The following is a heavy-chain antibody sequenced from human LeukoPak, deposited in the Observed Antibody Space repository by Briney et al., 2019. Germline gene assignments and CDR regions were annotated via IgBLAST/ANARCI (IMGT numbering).Heavy chain of an antibody. CDR2: IYYSGST. CDR1: GGSISSGDYY. CDR3: ARGSQGGDYVGTPDFDY. V-gene: IGHV4-30-4*01. D-gene: IGHD4-17*01. Sequence: PSETLSLTCTVSGGSISSGDYYWSWIRQPPGKGLEWIGYIYYSGSTYYNPSLKSRVTISVDTSKNQFSLKLSSVTAADTAVYYCARGSQGGDYVGTPDFDYWSQGTLVTVSS. J-gene: IGHJ4*02.